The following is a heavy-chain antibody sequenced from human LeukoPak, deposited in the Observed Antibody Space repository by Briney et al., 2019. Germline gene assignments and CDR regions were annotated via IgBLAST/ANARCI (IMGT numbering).Heavy chain of an antibody. CDR2: IYYSGT. Sequence: SETLSRTCTVSGGSISSGGYSWSWIRQHPGKGLEWIGYIYYSGTHYDPSLKSRVSISVDTSKNQFSLKLSSVTAADTAVYYCARADSSSWTVDYWGQGTLVTVSS. CDR3: ARADSSSWTVDY. D-gene: IGHD6-13*01. V-gene: IGHV4-31*03. J-gene: IGHJ4*02. CDR1: GGSISSGGYS.